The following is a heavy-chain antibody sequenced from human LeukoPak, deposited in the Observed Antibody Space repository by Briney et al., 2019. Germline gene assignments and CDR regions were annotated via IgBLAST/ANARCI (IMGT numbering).Heavy chain of an antibody. CDR3: ARDIVQLPAYNWFDP. CDR1: GGSISSYY. CDR2: IYTSGNT. J-gene: IGHJ5*02. V-gene: IGHV4-4*07. Sequence: SETLSLTCTVSGGSISSYYWSWIRQPAGKGLEWIGRIYTSGNTNYNPSLKSRVTMSIDTSKNQFSLKLSSVTAADTAVYYCARDIVQLPAYNWFDPWGQGTLVTVSS. D-gene: IGHD1-1*01.